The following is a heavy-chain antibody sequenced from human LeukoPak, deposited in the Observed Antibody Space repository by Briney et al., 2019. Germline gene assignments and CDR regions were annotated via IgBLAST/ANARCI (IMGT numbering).Heavy chain of an antibody. CDR1: GFTFSSYG. D-gene: IGHD6-6*01. CDR2: ISYDESNK. V-gene: IGHV3-30*18. J-gene: IGHJ4*02. Sequence: GGSLRLSCAASGFTFSSYGMHWVRQAPGKGLEWVAVISYDESNKYYADSVTGRFTISRDNSKNTLYLQMNSLRAEDTAVCYCAKLYSSSSSLVYWGQGTLVTVSS. CDR3: AKLYSSSSSLVY.